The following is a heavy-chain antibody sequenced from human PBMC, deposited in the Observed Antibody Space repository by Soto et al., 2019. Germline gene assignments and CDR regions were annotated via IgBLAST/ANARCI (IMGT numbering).Heavy chain of an antibody. CDR3: AKEQVVVAAIGY. V-gene: IGHV3-30*18. J-gene: IGHJ4*02. Sequence: QVQLVESGGGVVQPGRSLRLSCAASGFTFSSYGMHWVRQAQGKGLEWVAVISYDGSNKYYADSVKGRFTISRDNSKNTLYLQMNSLRAEDTAVYYCAKEQVVVAAIGYWGQGTLVTVSS. CDR2: ISYDGSNK. D-gene: IGHD2-15*01. CDR1: GFTFSSYG.